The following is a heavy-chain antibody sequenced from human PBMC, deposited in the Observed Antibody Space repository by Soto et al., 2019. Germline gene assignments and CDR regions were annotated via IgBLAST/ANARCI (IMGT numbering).Heavy chain of an antibody. CDR3: AREGSWPDYCVGMNV. CDR1: GYTFTTYG. CDR2: ISAYNGDT. J-gene: IGHJ6*02. D-gene: IGHD6-13*01. V-gene: IGHV1-18*01. Sequence: QVQLVQSGDEVKKPGASVKVSCKASGYTFTTYGISWVRQAPGQGLEWKGGISAYNGDTKYAQNVQDRVSMTTDTPTSTAYMELRSLRTDATAVYYCAREGSWPDYCVGMNVWGQGTTVTVSS.